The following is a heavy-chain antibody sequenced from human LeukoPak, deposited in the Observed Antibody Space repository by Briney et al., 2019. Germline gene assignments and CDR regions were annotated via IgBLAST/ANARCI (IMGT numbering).Heavy chain of an antibody. CDR1: GFTFSSYA. J-gene: IGHJ4*02. D-gene: IGHD3-22*01. Sequence: GGSLRLSCAASGFTFSSYAMSWVRQVPGKGLEWVSVISGSGDNTYYADSVRGRFTISRDNSKNMLYLQMNSLRAEDTAVYYCARGYDSSAYYPFNYWGQGTLVTVSS. V-gene: IGHV3-23*01. CDR3: ARGYDSSAYYPFNY. CDR2: ISGSGDNT.